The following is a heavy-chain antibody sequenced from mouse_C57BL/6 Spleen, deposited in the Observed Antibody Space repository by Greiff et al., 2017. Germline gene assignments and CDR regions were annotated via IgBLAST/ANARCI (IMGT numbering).Heavy chain of an antibody. CDR2: IHPNSGST. CDR1: GYTFTSYW. CDR3: ARGGPITTVVADWYFEV. J-gene: IGHJ1*03. Sequence: QVQLQQPGAELVKPGASVKLSCKASGYTFTSYWMHWVKQRPGQGLEWIGMIHPNSGSTNYNEKFKSKATLTVDTSSSTAYMQLSSLTSEDSAVYYCARGGPITTVVADWYFEVWGTGTTVTVAS. D-gene: IGHD1-1*01. V-gene: IGHV1-64*01.